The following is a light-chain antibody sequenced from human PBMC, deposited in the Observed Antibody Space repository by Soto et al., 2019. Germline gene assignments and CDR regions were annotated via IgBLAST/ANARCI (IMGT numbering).Light chain of an antibody. V-gene: IGKV3-15*01. CDR1: ESVSNN. CDR2: GAS. Sequence: DTVMPPSPVTFSLSPVARVNLYVRASESVSNNLAWYQQKAGQAPRLLIYGASTRATGIPAMFSGSGSGTEFTLTISSLQSDYFAVYYCQQYSIWRKFGQGTKVDIK. J-gene: IGKJ1*01. CDR3: QQYSIWRK.